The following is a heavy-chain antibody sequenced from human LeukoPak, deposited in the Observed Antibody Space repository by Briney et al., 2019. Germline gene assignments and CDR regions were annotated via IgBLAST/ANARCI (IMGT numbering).Heavy chain of an antibody. CDR1: GFTFSSYT. J-gene: IGHJ4*02. CDR2: ISGSGGST. Sequence: GGSLRLSCAASGFTFSSYTMSWVRQAPGKGLEWVSAISGSGGSTYYADSVKGRFTISRDNSKNTLYLQMNSLRAEDTAVYYCAKGVRSGWSFFDYWGQGALVTVSS. V-gene: IGHV3-23*01. D-gene: IGHD6-19*01. CDR3: AKGVRSGWSFFDY.